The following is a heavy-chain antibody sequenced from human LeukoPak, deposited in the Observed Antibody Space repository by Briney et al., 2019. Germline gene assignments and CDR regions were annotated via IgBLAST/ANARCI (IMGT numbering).Heavy chain of an antibody. CDR3: AKDPGGRYYGSGSYYPFLDYYYGMDV. Sequence: GGSLRLSCAASGFTFSSYAMSWVRQAPGKGLEWVSAISGSGGSTYYADSVKGRFTISRDNSKNTLYLQMNSLRAEDTAVYYCAKDPGGRYYGSGSYYPFLDYYYGMDVWGQGTTVTVSS. CDR2: ISGSGGST. V-gene: IGHV3-23*01. J-gene: IGHJ6*02. CDR1: GFTFSSYA. D-gene: IGHD3-10*01.